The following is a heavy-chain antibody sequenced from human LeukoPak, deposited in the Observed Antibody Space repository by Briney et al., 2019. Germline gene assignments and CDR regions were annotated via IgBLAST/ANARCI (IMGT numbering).Heavy chain of an antibody. Sequence: GGSLRLSCTASGFPFSSYAMSWVRQAPGEGLEWVSMTSGNTLSTYYSDFVKGRFTISRDNSKSTVYLEMNNLRAEDTALYYCAKDKTGYFYYYDSWGQGTPVTVSS. D-gene: IGHD3-9*01. V-gene: IGHV3-23*01. CDR2: TSGNTLST. CDR3: AKDKTGYFYYYDS. J-gene: IGHJ4*02. CDR1: GFPFSSYA.